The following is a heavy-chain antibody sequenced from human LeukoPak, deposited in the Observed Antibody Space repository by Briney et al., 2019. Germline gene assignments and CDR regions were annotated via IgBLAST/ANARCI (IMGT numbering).Heavy chain of an antibody. D-gene: IGHD4-17*01. CDR2: IYWNNDN. J-gene: IGHJ4*02. V-gene: IGHV2-5*01. Sequence: SGPTLVHPPQTLTLTCSFSGFSLPTSGVGVGWIRQSPGKALEWLALIYWNNDNRYSPSLKTRLTITKDTSKNQVVLTMTEMDPVDTATYYCAHYGDYRFMYYFDYWGQGTLVTVSS. CDR3: AHYGDYRFMYYFDY. CDR1: GFSLPTSGVG.